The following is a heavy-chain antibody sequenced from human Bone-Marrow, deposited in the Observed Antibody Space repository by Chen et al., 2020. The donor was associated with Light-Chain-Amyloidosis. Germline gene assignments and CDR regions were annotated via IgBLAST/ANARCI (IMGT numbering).Heavy chain of an antibody. Sequence: GTEVKKPGPSVKVSCKASGGTFSSYALNWVRQAPGQGLEWMAEIIPVIGTIRYAPDFQGRVTVTTDESMSTAYMELSSLRSEDTAVYYCATARLQAGTYTYYHSYYMHVWGTWTTVIVSS. CDR1: GGTFSSYA. D-gene: IGHD1-26*01. V-gene: IGHV1-69*05. CDR2: IIPVIGTI. J-gene: IGHJ6*03. CDR3: ATARLQAGTYTYYHSYYMHV.